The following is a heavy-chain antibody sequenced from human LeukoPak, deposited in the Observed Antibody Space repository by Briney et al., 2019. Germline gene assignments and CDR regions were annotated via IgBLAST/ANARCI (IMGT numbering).Heavy chain of an antibody. D-gene: IGHD3-16*01. CDR2: IIPILGIA. J-gene: IGHJ4*02. V-gene: IGHV1-69*04. CDR3: ARDPVHYDYGWGSSCYFDY. CDR1: GGTFSSYA. Sequence: ASVKVSRKASGGTFSSYAISWVRQAPGQGLEWMGRIIPILGIANYAQKFQGRVTITADKSTSTTYMELSSLRSEDTAVYYCARDPVHYDYGWGSSCYFDYWGQGTLVTVSS.